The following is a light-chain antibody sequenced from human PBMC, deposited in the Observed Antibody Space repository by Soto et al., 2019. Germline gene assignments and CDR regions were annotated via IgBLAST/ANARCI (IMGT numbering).Light chain of an antibody. CDR3: GSWDSSLSAYV. J-gene: IGLJ1*01. V-gene: IGLV1-51*01. CDR1: GSNLGGNS. Sequence: QSVLTQPPSVSGAPGQRVTISCTGSGSNLGGNSVSWYQQLPGTAPKLLIYDDNKRPSGIPDRFSGSKSGTSATLGITGFQTGDEADYYCGSWDSSLSAYVFGTGTKVTVL. CDR2: DDN.